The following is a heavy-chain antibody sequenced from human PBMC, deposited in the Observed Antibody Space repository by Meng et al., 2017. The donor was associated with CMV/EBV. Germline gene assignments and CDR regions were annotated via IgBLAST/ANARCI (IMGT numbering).Heavy chain of an antibody. Sequence: ASVKVSCKASGYTFTGYYMHWVRQAPGQGLEWMGWINPNSGGTNYAQKFQGRVTMTRDTSISTAYMELSRLRSDDTAVYYCARSWSRFPSLRGYFDHWGQGTLVTVSS. V-gene: IGHV1-2*02. J-gene: IGHJ4*02. CDR2: INPNSGGT. D-gene: IGHD3-3*01. CDR3: ARSWSRFPSLRGYFDH. CDR1: GYTFTGYY.